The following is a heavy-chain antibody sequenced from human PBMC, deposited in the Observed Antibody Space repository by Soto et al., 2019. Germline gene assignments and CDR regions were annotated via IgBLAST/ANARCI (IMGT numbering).Heavy chain of an antibody. Sequence: PSETLSLTCAVYGGSFSCYYWSWIRQPPGKGLEWIGEINHSGSTNYNPSLKSRVTISVDTSKNQFSLKLSSVTAADTAVYYCARGIGGYYDSSGYPYYFDYWGQGTLVTVSS. CDR2: INHSGST. J-gene: IGHJ4*02. D-gene: IGHD3-22*01. CDR1: GGSFSCYY. V-gene: IGHV4-34*01. CDR3: ARGIGGYYDSSGYPYYFDY.